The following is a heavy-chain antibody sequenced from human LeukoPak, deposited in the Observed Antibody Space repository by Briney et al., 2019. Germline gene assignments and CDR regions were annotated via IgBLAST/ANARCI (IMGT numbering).Heavy chain of an antibody. Sequence: GRSLRLTCTASGFTFNHYVMHWVRQAPGKRLEWVAGIWYDGTNKYYADSVRGRVTISRDNSRNTLYLQMNSLRVEDTAMYSCARDPAGNRGNFDYWGQGTLVTVSS. CDR3: ARDPAGNRGNFDY. CDR2: IWYDGTNK. J-gene: IGHJ4*02. CDR1: GFTFNHYV. V-gene: IGHV3-33*01. D-gene: IGHD6-13*01.